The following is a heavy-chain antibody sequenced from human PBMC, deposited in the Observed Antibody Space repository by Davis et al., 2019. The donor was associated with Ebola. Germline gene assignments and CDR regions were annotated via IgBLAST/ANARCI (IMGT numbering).Heavy chain of an antibody. J-gene: IGHJ6*02. D-gene: IGHD6-19*01. CDR1: GYTFTNYG. CDR2: INPNSGGT. Sequence: ASVKVSCKASGYTFTNYGISWVRQAPGQGLEWMGWINPNSGGTNYAQKFQGWVTMTRDTSISTAYMELSRLRSDDTAVYYCARGLTRVGSNSGWYGMDVWGQGTTVTVSS. CDR3: ARGLTRVGSNSGWYGMDV. V-gene: IGHV1-2*04.